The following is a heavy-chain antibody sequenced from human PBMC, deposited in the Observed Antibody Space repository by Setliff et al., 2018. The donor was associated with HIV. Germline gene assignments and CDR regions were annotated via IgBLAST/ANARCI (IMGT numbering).Heavy chain of an antibody. J-gene: IGHJ3*02. CDR2: INSDGSGT. V-gene: IGHV3-74*01. CDR3: ARDRGRPDSFDI. D-gene: IGHD1-26*01. Sequence: QAGGSLRLSCAASGYNFGVYWMHWVRQVPGKGLVWVSHINSDGSGTKYADSVKGRFTMSRDNAKNTLYLQMNSLRAEDTALYFCARDRGRPDSFDIWGQGTMVTVSS. CDR1: GYNFGVYW.